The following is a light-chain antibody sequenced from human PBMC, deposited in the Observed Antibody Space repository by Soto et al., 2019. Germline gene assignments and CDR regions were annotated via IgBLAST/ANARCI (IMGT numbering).Light chain of an antibody. CDR3: QQYGISVWT. Sequence: EGVLMQSPGTLSLSPGERATLSCGASQSVNNNYLAWFQQKPGQAPRLLIYAASTRAAGVPDRFSGSGSGTDFSLTISRLEPEDFAVYYCQQYGISVWTFGQGTKVEIK. CDR1: QSVNNNY. V-gene: IGKV3-20*01. J-gene: IGKJ1*01. CDR2: AAS.